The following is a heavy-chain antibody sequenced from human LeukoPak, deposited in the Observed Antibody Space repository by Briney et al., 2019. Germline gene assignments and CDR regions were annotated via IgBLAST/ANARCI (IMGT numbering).Heavy chain of an antibody. CDR2: IYYSGST. Sequence: SETLSLTCTVSGGSISSSSYYWGWIRQPPGKGLEWIGSIYYSGSTYYNPSLKSRVTISVDTSKNQFSLKLSSVTAADTAVYYCAAYNWNDEGSWFDSWGQGTLVTVSS. CDR3: AAYNWNDEGSWFDS. V-gene: IGHV4-39*01. CDR1: GGSISSSSYY. D-gene: IGHD1-20*01. J-gene: IGHJ5*01.